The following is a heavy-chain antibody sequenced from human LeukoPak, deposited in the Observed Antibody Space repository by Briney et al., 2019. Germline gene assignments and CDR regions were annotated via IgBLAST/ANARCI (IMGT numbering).Heavy chain of an antibody. J-gene: IGHJ4*02. CDR2: IYYSGST. Sequence: SETLSLTCTVSGGSISSYYWSWIRQPPGKGLEWIGYIYYSGSTNYNPSLKSRVTISVDTPKNQFSLKLSSVTAADTAVYYCARATRGYSSGWDGYWGQGTLVNVSS. CDR1: GGSISSYY. V-gene: IGHV4-59*01. D-gene: IGHD6-19*01. CDR3: ARATRGYSSGWDGY.